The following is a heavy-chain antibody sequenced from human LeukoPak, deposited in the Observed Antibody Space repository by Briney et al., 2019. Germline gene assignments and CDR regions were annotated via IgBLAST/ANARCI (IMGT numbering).Heavy chain of an antibody. CDR1: GGSFSGYY. J-gene: IGHJ3*02. CDR2: INHSGST. D-gene: IGHD4-17*01. V-gene: IGHV4-34*01. CDR3: ASNYGDYSLVAFDI. Sequence: SETLSLTCAVYGGSFSGYYWSWIRQPPGKGLEWIGEINHSGSTNYNPSLKSRVTISVDTSKNQFSLKLSSVAAADTAVYYCASNYGDYSLVAFDIWGQGTMVTVSS.